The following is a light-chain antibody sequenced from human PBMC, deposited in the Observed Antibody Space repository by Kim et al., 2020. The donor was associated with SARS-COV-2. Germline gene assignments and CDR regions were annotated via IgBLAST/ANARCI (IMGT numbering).Light chain of an antibody. CDR1: QSISRH. Sequence: ETVMTQSPATLSVSPGGSASLSCRASQSISRHLAWYQKKPGQAPRLFIYGASTSATDIPARFSGSGSGTEFTLTISSLQSEDFAVYYCQQYNNWPYTFGQGTKLEIK. CDR2: GAS. V-gene: IGKV3-15*01. J-gene: IGKJ2*01. CDR3: QQYNNWPYT.